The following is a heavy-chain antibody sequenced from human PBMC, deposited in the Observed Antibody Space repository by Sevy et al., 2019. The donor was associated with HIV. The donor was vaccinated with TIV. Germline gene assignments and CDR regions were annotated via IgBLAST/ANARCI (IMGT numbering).Heavy chain of an antibody. V-gene: IGHV1-2*02. Sequence: ASVKVSCQASGHTFNAYYTHWVRQAPGQGLEWMGWINPVTGGTNYAQNFQGRVTMTTDTSTSTTYMELTRLTSDDTAVYYCAIPEPPFSGGTCFDLDYWGQGTLVTVSS. CDR2: INPVTGGT. CDR1: GHTFNAYY. CDR3: AIPEPPFSGGTCFDLDY. D-gene: IGHD2-15*01. J-gene: IGHJ4*02.